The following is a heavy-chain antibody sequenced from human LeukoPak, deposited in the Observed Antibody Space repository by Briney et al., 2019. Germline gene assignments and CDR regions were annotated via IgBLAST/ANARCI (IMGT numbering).Heavy chain of an antibody. D-gene: IGHD3-3*01. Sequence: PGGSLRLSCTASGFTFGDYAMSWFRQAPGKGLEWVCFIRSKAYGGTTEYAASVKGRFTISRGDSKSIAYLQMNSLKTEDTAVYYCTRERSLLRFVVDWFDPWGQGTLVTVSS. CDR1: GFTFGDYA. J-gene: IGHJ5*02. CDR2: IRSKAYGGTT. V-gene: IGHV3-49*03. CDR3: TRERSLLRFVVDWFDP.